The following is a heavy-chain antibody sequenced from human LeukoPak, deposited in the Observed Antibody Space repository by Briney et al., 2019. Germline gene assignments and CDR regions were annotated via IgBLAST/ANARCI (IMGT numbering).Heavy chain of an antibody. Sequence: GRSLRLSCAASGFTFSSYAMHWVRQAPGRGLEWVAVISYDGSNKYYADSVKGRFTISRDNSKNTLYLQMNSLRAEDTAVYYCAKDLRSRYCSSTSCLTGAFDIWGQGTMVTVSS. V-gene: IGHV3-30-3*01. CDR2: ISYDGSNK. CDR1: GFTFSSYA. J-gene: IGHJ3*02. CDR3: AKDLRSRYCSSTSCLTGAFDI. D-gene: IGHD2-2*01.